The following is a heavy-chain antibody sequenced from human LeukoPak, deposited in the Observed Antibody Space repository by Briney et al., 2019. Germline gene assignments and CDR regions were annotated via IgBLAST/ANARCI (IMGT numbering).Heavy chain of an antibody. CDR2: IKHDGSEKQDGSEK. CDR1: GFTFSQYW. D-gene: IGHD3-10*01. CDR3: VGCAPYGYFDY. V-gene: IGHV3-7*01. Sequence: GGSLRLSCAASGFTFSQYWMSWVRQAPGKGLEWVANIKHDGSEKQDGSEKNYVDSVKGRFTISRDNAKNSLYLQMNSLRAEDTAVYYCVGCAPYGYFDYWGQGTLVTVSS. J-gene: IGHJ4*02.